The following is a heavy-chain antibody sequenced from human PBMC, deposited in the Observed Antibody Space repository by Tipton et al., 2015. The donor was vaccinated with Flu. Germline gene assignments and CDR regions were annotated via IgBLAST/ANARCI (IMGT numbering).Heavy chain of an antibody. CDR2: VYYNGRT. CDR3: ARLSYYDVDLKNFYFDH. Sequence: GLVKPSETLSLTCTVSGDSISTSYNHWGWIRQPPGKGLEWIGSVYYNGRTYYNPSLKSRVTISVDTSKNQFSLNLSSVTAADTAVYYCARLSYYDVDLKNFYFDHWGQGALVTVSS. V-gene: IGHV4-39*01. J-gene: IGHJ4*02. CDR1: GDSISTSYNH. D-gene: IGHD3-10*02.